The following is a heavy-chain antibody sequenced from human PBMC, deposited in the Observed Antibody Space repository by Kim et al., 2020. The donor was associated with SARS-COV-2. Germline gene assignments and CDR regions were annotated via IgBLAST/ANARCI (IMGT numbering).Heavy chain of an antibody. CDR2: ISGDKGNT. CDR3: ATDRWGVESLDL. D-gene: IGHD3-10*01. CDR1: GYTFTSYA. V-gene: IGHV1-3*01. J-gene: IGHJ3*01. Sequence: ASVKVSCKASGYTFTSYAMHWVRQDPGQRLEWMGWISGDKGNTKYSQKFQDRLIITRDTSASTAYMELNSLRSEDTAMYYCATDRWGVESLDLWGQGTVVTVSS.